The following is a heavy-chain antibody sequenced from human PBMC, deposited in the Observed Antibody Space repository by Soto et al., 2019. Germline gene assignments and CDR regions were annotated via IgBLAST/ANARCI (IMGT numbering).Heavy chain of an antibody. CDR2: IYYSGST. Sequence: SETLSLTCTVSGGSISSSSYYWGWIRQPPGKGLEWIGSIYYSGSTYYNPSLKSRVTISVDTSKNQFSLKLSSVTAADTAVYYCARIEYYGGNSKVPYYFDYWGQGTLVTVSS. D-gene: IGHD4-17*01. CDR3: ARIEYYGGNSKVPYYFDY. CDR1: GGSISSSSYY. V-gene: IGHV4-39*01. J-gene: IGHJ4*02.